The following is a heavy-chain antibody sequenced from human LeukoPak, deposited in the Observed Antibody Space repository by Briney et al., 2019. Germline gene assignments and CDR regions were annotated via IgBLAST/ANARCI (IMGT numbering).Heavy chain of an antibody. Sequence: TGGSLRLSYVASGFTLRTYGMHWVRQAPGEGLEWVGFIRNDGSDKFYADSVKGRFTISRDNSKNTLYLQMNSLRAEDTAVYYCANPPAGRYFDWFYFDYWGQGTLVTVSS. CDR2: IRNDGSDK. J-gene: IGHJ4*02. D-gene: IGHD3-9*01. CDR3: ANPPAGRYFDWFYFDY. V-gene: IGHV3-30*02. CDR1: GFTLRTYG.